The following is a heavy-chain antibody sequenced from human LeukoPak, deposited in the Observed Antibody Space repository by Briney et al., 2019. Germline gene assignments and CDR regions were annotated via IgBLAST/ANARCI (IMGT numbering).Heavy chain of an antibody. Sequence: PSETLSLTCTVSGGSISSYYWSWIRQPPGKGLEWIGYIYYSGSTNYNPSLKSRVTISVDTSKNQFSLRLSSVTAADTAVYSCARADYYGSGAHRGAFDIWGQGTMVTVSS. D-gene: IGHD3-10*01. CDR3: ARADYYGSGAHRGAFDI. CDR2: IYYSGST. J-gene: IGHJ3*02. CDR1: GGSISSYY. V-gene: IGHV4-59*01.